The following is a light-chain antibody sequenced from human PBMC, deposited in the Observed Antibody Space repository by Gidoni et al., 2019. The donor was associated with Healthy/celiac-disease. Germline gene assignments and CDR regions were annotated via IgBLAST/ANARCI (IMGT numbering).Light chain of an antibody. CDR2: GAS. CDR3: QQYGSSPT. J-gene: IGKJ1*01. CDR1: QSVSSSY. Sequence: EIELTQSPGTLSLSPGERATLSCRASQSVSSSYLAWYQQKPSQAPRLLIYGASSRATGIPDRFSGSGSGTDFTLTISRLEPEDLAVYYGQQYGSSPTFGQXTKVEIK. V-gene: IGKV3-20*01.